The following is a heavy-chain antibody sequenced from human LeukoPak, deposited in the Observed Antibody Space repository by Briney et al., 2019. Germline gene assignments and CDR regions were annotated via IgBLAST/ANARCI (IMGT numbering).Heavy chain of an antibody. J-gene: IGHJ4*01. CDR3: AAAAYYDSSGYYYSRWGFDY. V-gene: IGHV1-58*02. Sequence: ASVKVSCKASGFTFTSSAMQWVRQARGQRLEWIGWIVVGSGNANYAQKFQERVTITRDMSTSTAYMELSSLRSEDTAVYYCAAAAYYDSSGYYYSRWGFDYWGQEPWSPSPQ. CDR1: GFTFTSSA. CDR2: IVVGSGNA. D-gene: IGHD3-22*01.